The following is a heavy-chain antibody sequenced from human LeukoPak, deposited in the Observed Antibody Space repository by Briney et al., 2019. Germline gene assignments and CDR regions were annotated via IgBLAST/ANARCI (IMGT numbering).Heavy chain of an antibody. J-gene: IGHJ4*02. Sequence: PSETLSLTCTVSSGSISSGNYYWGWIRQPPGKGLEWIGSIYYTGSTYYNPSLKSRVTISVDTSKNQFSLKLSSVTAADTAVYYCASPYYDILTGYSGFDYWGQGTLVTVSS. CDR3: ASPYYDILTGYSGFDY. CDR1: SGSISSGNYY. CDR2: IYYTGST. V-gene: IGHV4-39*07. D-gene: IGHD3-9*01.